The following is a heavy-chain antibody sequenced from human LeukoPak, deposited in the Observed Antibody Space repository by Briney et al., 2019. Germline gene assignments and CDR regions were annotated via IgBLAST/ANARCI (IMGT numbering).Heavy chain of an antibody. CDR1: GGTFSSYA. V-gene: IGHV1-69*05. CDR3: ARGRSSGWGYYYYMDV. J-gene: IGHJ6*03. CDR2: IIPIFGTA. Sequence: SVKVSCKASGGTFSSYAISWVRQAPGQGLEWMGGIIPIFGTANYAQKFQGRVTITTDGSTSTAYMELSSLRSEDTAVYYCARGRSSGWGYYYYMDVWGKGTTVTVSS. D-gene: IGHD6-19*01.